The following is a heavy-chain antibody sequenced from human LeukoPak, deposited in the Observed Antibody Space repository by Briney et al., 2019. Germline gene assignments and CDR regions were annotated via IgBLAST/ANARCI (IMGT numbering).Heavy chain of an antibody. Sequence: GGSLRLSCAPSGFTFSNYGMHWVRQAPGKGLEWVAFLRYDGSNKYYSESVKGRFTISRDNSNNMLYLQMNNLRAEDTAVYSCAKDGYGRAFDYWGQGTLVTVSS. CDR1: GFTFSNYG. CDR2: LRYDGSNK. V-gene: IGHV3-30*02. CDR3: AKDGYGRAFDY. J-gene: IGHJ4*02. D-gene: IGHD5-12*01.